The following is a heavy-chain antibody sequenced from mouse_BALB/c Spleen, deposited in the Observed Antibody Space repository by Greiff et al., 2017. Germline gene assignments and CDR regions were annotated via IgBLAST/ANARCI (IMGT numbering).Heavy chain of an antibody. V-gene: IGHV14-4*02. CDR1: GFNIQDYY. Sequence: VQLQQSGAELVRSGASVTLSCTASGFNIQDYYMHWVKQRPEQGLEWIGWLDPENGDTEYAPKFQGKATMTADTSSNTAYLQLSSLTSEDTAVYYCNAVFRSRGSSYGAMDDWGQGTSVTGSA. CDR2: LDPENGDT. D-gene: IGHD1-1*01. J-gene: IGHJ4*01. CDR3: NAVFRSRGSSYGAMDD.